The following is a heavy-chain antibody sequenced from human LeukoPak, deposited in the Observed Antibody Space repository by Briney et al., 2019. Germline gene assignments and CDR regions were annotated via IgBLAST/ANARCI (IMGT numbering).Heavy chain of an antibody. V-gene: IGHV4-34*01. Sequence: SETLSLTCAVYGGSFSGYYWSWIRQPPGKGLEWIGEINHSGSTNYNPSLKSRVTISVDTSKNQFSLKLSSVTAADTAVYYCARSYLAPSGNWFDPWGQGNLVTVSS. CDR1: GGSFSGYY. CDR3: ARSYLAPSGNWFDP. CDR2: INHSGST. J-gene: IGHJ5*02.